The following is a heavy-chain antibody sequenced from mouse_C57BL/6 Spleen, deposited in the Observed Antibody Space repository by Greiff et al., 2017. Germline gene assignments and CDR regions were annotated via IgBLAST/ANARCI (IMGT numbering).Heavy chain of an antibody. V-gene: IGHV1-80*01. CDR1: GYAFSSYW. D-gene: IGHD2-3*01. J-gene: IGHJ4*01. Sequence: VKLVESGAELVKPGASVKISCKASGYAFSSYWMNWVKQRPGKGLEWIGQIYPGDGDTNYNGKFKGKATLTADKSSSTAYMQLSSLTSEDSAVYFCARGWLLHYAMDYWGQGTSVTVSS. CDR3: ARGWLLHYAMDY. CDR2: IYPGDGDT.